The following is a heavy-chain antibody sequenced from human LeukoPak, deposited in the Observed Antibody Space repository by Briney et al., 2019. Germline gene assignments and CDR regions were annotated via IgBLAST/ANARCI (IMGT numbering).Heavy chain of an antibody. J-gene: IGHJ5*02. CDR1: GFTVSGNF. CDR3: ARGPEYYVSGSYWLDP. V-gene: IGHV3-66*01. D-gene: IGHD3-10*01. Sequence: GGSLRLSCAASGFTVSGNFMSWVRQAPGKGLEWVSVIYSGGDTYYADSAKGRFTISRDNPKNTLYLQMNSLRAEDTAVYYCARGPEYYVSGSYWLDPWGQGTLVTVSS. CDR2: IYSGGDT.